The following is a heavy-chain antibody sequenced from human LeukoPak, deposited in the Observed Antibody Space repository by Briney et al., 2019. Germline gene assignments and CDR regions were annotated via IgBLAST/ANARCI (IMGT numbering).Heavy chain of an antibody. Sequence: GGSLRLSCPVSGFTFSSYAMSWVRQAPGRGLEWVSVISTSGESAYYADSVKGRFTISRDNSKNTLYLQMNGLRAEDTAVYYCAKDLDVVVVAARLPDYWGQGTLVTVSS. CDR2: ISTSGESA. CDR3: AKDLDVVVVAARLPDY. CDR1: GFTFSSYA. D-gene: IGHD2-15*01. J-gene: IGHJ4*02. V-gene: IGHV3-23*01.